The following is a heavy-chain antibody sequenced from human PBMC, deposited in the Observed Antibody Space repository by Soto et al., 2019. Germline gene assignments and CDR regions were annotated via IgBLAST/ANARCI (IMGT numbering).Heavy chain of an antibody. CDR3: ARAGWYRFDY. CDR1: GFTFSSYW. Sequence: DVQLVESGGGLAQPGGSLRLSCVGSGFTFSSYWMHWVRQAPGKGLVWVSRSNADGSTTNYADSVKGRFTVSRDNAKNTVYLQMKSLRDEDTAVYFCARAGWYRFDYWGPVTLLTVSP. J-gene: IGHJ4*02. V-gene: IGHV3-74*01. CDR2: SNADGSTT. D-gene: IGHD2-15*01.